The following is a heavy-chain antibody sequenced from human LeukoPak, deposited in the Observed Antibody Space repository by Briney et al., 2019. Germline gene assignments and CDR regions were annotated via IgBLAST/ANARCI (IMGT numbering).Heavy chain of an antibody. CDR2: IRYDGSNK. J-gene: IGHJ4*02. CDR3: AKLQYYYDSSGHFDY. D-gene: IGHD3-22*01. CDR1: GFTFSSYG. V-gene: IGHV3-30*02. Sequence: GGSLRLSCAASGFTFSSYGMHWVRQAPGKGLEWVAFIRYDGSNKYYADSVKGRFTISRDNSKNTLYLQMNSLRAEDTAVYYCAKLQYYYDSSGHFDYWGQGTLVTVSS.